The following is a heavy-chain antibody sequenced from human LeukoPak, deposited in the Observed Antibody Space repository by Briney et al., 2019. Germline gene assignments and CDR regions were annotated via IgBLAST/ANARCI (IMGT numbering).Heavy chain of an antibody. D-gene: IGHD3-22*01. CDR2: IYYSGST. Sequence: PSETLSLTCTVSGGSISSGGYYWSWIRQHPGKGLEWIGYIYYSGSTYYNPSLKSRVTISVDTSKNQFSLKLSSVTAADTAVYYCARALGSYYHDSSGSTFDYWGQGTLVTVSS. CDR1: GGSISSGGYY. CDR3: ARALGSYYHDSSGSTFDY. J-gene: IGHJ4*02. V-gene: IGHV4-31*03.